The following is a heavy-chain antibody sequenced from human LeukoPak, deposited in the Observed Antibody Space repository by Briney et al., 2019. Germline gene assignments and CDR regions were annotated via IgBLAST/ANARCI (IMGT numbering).Heavy chain of an antibody. V-gene: IGHV7-4-1*02. CDR3: ARKPDGAFDI. J-gene: IGHJ3*02. CDR2: INTNTGTP. Sequence: GASVKVSCKASGYTFTSYGISWVRQAPGQGLEWMGWINTNTGTPLYAQDFTGRFVFSLDTSVSTAYLQINSLRAEDTAVYYCARKPDGAFDIWGQGTMVTVSS. CDR1: GYTFTSYG.